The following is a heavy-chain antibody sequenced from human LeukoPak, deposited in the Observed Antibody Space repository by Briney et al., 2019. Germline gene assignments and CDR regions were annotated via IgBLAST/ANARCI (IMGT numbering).Heavy chain of an antibody. CDR1: GGFITSYY. V-gene: IGHV4-59*08. CDR2: IYYTGST. D-gene: IGHD2-21*01. J-gene: IGHJ6*02. Sequence: SETLSLTCTVSGGFITSYYWSWIRQTPGKGLEWIGHIYYTGSTNYNPSLKSRVTIIVDTSKKQFFLKLTSVTAADTAVYYCARAFSGLYGMDVWGQGTTVTVSS. CDR3: ARAFSGLYGMDV.